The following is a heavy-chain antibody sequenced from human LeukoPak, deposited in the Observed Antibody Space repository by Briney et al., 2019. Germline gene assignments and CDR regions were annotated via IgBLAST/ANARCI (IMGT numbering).Heavy chain of an antibody. D-gene: IGHD3-10*01. V-gene: IGHV4-39*01. CDR3: ARRFAPSRNDAFDI. CDR1: GGSINSSSYY. J-gene: IGHJ3*02. CDR2: IYYSGST. Sequence: PSETLSLTCTVSGGSINSSSYYWGWIRQPPGKGLEWIGTIYYSGSTYYNPSLKSRVTTSVDTSKNQFSLKLSSVTASDTAVYYCARRFAPSRNDAFDIWGQGTMVTVSS.